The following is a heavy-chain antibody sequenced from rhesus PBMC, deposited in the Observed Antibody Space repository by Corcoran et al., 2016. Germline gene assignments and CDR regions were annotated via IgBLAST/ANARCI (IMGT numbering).Heavy chain of an antibody. CDR3: VRSSGYYIGGY. V-gene: IGHV4-169*01. CDR2: IYGSGSST. D-gene: IGHD3-28*01. Sequence: QLQLQESGPGLVKPSETLSVTCAVSVGSISSSYWSWIRQAPGKGLEWIGYIYGSGSSTNYNPSLKSRVTLSVDTSKNQFSLKLSSVTAADTAVYYCVRSSGYYIGGYWGQGVLVTVSS. CDR1: VGSISSSY. J-gene: IGHJ4*01.